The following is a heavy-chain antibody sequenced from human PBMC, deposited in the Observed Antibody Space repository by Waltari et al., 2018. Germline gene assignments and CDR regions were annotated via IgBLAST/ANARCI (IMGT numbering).Heavy chain of an antibody. CDR2: FDPEDGET. V-gene: IGHV1-24*01. CDR1: GYTLTELS. D-gene: IGHD3-22*01. Sequence: QVQLVQSGAEVKKPGASVKVSCKVSGYTLTELSMHWVRQAPGKGLEWMGGFDPEDGETIYAQKFQGRVTMTEDTSTDTAYMELSSLRSEDTAVYYGATEFQSNYYYDSSGYQGFDYWGQGTLVTVSS. J-gene: IGHJ4*02. CDR3: ATEFQSNYYYDSSGYQGFDY.